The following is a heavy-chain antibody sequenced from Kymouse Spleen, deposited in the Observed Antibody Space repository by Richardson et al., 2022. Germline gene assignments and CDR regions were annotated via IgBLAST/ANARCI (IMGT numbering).Heavy chain of an antibody. D-gene: IGHD4-11,IGHD4-11*01. CDR2: ISWNSGSI. CDR1: GFTFDDYA. J-gene: IGHJ4*02. CDR3: AKGTTVTPFDY. V-gene: IGHV3-9*01. Sequence: EVQLVESGGGLVQPGRSLRLSCAASGFTFDDYAMHWVRQAPGKGLEWVSGISWNSGSIGYADSVKGRFTISRDNAKNSLYLQMNSLRAEDTALYYCAKGTTVTPFDYWGQGTLVTVSS.